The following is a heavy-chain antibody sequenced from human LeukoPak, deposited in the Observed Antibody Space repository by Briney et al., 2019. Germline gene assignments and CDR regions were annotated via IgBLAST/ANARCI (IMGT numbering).Heavy chain of an antibody. J-gene: IGHJ4*02. D-gene: IGHD6-19*01. CDR2: INPNTGGT. CDR3: ARDAVPGRAEYYFDH. Sequence: GASVKVSCKASGYTFTGYHMHWVRQAPGQGLEWMGRINPNTGGTEYAQKFQGRVTMTRDTSISTAYMELSSLKSDDAAVYYCARDAVPGRAEYYFDHWGQGTLVTVSS. V-gene: IGHV1-2*06. CDR1: GYTFTGYH.